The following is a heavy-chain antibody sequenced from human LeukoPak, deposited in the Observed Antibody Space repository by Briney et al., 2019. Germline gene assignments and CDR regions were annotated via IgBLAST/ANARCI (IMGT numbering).Heavy chain of an antibody. CDR3: AKMGYFDWLLPYY. V-gene: IGHV3-23*01. CDR2: ISGSGGST. CDR1: GFTFSSYG. D-gene: IGHD3-9*01. J-gene: IGHJ4*02. Sequence: GSLRLSCAASGFTFSSYGMSWVRQAPGKGLEWVSAISGSGGSTYYADSVKGRFTISRDNSKNTLYLQMNSLRAEDTAVYYCAKMGYFDWLLPYYWGQGTLVTVSS.